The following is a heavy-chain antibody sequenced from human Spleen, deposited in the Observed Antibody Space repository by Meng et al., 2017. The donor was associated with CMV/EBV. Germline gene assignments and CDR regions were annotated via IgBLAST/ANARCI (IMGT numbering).Heavy chain of an antibody. D-gene: IGHD4-17*01. CDR3: ARDGGPTTVSHDAFDI. CDR1: GFTFSGYA. V-gene: IGHV3-30*04. J-gene: IGHJ3*02. CDR2: ISYDAKKN. Sequence: GGSLRLSCAASGFTFSGYAMHWVRQAPGKGLEWVASISYDAKKNPYADSVKGRFTISRDNSRNALYLQMNSLRAEDTAVYYCARDGGPTTVSHDAFDIWGQGTMVTVSS.